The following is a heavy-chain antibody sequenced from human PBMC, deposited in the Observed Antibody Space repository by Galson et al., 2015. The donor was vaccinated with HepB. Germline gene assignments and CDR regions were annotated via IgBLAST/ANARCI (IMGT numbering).Heavy chain of an antibody. CDR2: INAGNGNT. CDR3: ARAIPTDPADTLGY. Sequence: SVKVSCKASGYTFTSYAMHWVRQAPGQRLEWMGWINAGNGNTKYSQKFQGRVTITRDTSASTAYMELSSLRSEDTAMYYCARAIPTDPADTLGYWGQGTLVTVSS. CDR1: GYTFTSYA. J-gene: IGHJ4*02. D-gene: IGHD6-13*01. V-gene: IGHV1-3*01.